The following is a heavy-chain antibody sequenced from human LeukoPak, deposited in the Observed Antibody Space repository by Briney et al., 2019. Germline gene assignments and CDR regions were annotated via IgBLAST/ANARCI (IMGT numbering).Heavy chain of an antibody. CDR1: GYIFTSYA. CDR3: ARDIDRVFNWFDP. J-gene: IGHJ5*02. Sequence: ASVKVSCTASGYIFTSYAMHWVRQAPGQRLEWMGWINAGNGNTKYSQKFQGRVTITRDTSATTVYMELSSLRSEDTAVYYCARDIDRVFNWFDPWGQGTLVTVSS. D-gene: IGHD6-13*01. CDR2: INAGNGNT. V-gene: IGHV1-3*01.